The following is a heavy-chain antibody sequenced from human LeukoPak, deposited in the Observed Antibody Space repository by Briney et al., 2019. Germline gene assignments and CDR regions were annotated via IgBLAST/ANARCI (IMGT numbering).Heavy chain of an antibody. J-gene: IGHJ4*02. CDR1: GDTFNSYA. CDR3: ARVVFRYDSSGYYHL. D-gene: IGHD3-22*01. V-gene: IGHV1-69*04. CDR2: IIPILGIA. Sequence: EASVKVSCKASGDTFNSYAISWVRQAPGQGLEWMGRIIPILGIANYAQKFQGRVTITADKSTSTAYMELSSLRSEDTAVYYCARVVFRYDSSGYYHLWGQGTLVTVSS.